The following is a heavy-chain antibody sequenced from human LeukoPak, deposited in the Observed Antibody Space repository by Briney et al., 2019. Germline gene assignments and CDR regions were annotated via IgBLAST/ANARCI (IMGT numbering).Heavy chain of an antibody. D-gene: IGHD3-10*01. V-gene: IGHV4-34*01. Sequence: SETLSLTCAVCGGSFSGYYWSWIRQPPGKGLEWIGEINHSGSTNYNPSLKSRVTISVDTSKNQFSLKLSSVTAADTAVYYCARHENYYGSGSYWRPIDYWGQGTLVTVSS. J-gene: IGHJ4*02. CDR2: INHSGST. CDR1: GGSFSGYY. CDR3: ARHENYYGSGSYWRPIDY.